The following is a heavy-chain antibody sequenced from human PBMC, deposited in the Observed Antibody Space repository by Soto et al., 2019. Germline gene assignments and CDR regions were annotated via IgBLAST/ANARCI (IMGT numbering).Heavy chain of an antibody. CDR3: ARDPYGNDILTGYPNYYGMDV. CDR2: ISSSSSYT. V-gene: IGHV3-11*05. J-gene: IGHJ6*02. D-gene: IGHD3-9*01. Sequence: QVQLVESGGGLVKPGGSLRLSCAASGFTFSDYYMSWIRQAPGKGLEWVSYISSSSSYTNYADSVKGRFTISRDNAKNLLLLXXNSLRAEDTAVYYCARDPYGNDILTGYPNYYGMDVWGQGTTVTVSS. CDR1: GFTFSDYY.